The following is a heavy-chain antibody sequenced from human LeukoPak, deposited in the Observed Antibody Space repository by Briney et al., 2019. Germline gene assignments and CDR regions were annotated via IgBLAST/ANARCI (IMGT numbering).Heavy chain of an antibody. CDR3: ARDRVVVTARPLYYFDY. CDR2: IWYGGSNK. Sequence: GGSLRLSCAASGFTFSSYGMHWVRQAPGKGLEWVAVIWYGGSNKYNADSVKGRFTISRDNSKNTLYLQMNSLRAEDTAVYYCARDRVVVTARPLYYFDYWGQGTLVTVSS. J-gene: IGHJ4*02. CDR1: GFTFSSYG. V-gene: IGHV3-33*08. D-gene: IGHD2-21*02.